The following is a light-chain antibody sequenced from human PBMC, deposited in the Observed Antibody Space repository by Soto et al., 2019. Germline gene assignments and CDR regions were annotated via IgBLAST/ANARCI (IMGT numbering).Light chain of an antibody. CDR2: DAC. CDR1: QSVRCW. J-gene: IGKJ4*01. Sequence: DIQMTQSPSTLSASVGDRVRITCRASQSVRCWLSWYQQKPGRAPKFLIYDACSLESGVPSRFSGSGSGTEFTLTISSLQPDDFATYYCQQYDNYPLTFGGGTKVDIK. CDR3: QQYDNYPLT. V-gene: IGKV1-5*01.